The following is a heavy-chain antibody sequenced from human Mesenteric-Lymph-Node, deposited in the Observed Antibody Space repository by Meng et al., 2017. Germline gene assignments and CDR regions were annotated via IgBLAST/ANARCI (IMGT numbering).Heavy chain of an antibody. CDR3: ASFDHIPRRNYFDY. CDR2: IHHSGSA. CDR1: GGSMSSGNYY. V-gene: IGHV4-30-4*01. Sequence: QGQLQGSGPGLVAPSQTLSPTCTVSGGSMSSGNYYWSWIRQPPGKGLEWIGYIHHSGSAYYNPSLKSRVSISVDTSKNQFSLNLNSMTAADTAVYYCASFDHIPRRNYFDYWGQGTLVTVSS. J-gene: IGHJ4*02. D-gene: IGHD2-21*01.